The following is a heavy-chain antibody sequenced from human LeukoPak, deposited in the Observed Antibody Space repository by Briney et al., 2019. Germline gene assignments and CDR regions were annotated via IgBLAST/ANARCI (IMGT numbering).Heavy chain of an antibody. CDR3: ARVRARSYCSSNSCYGY. D-gene: IGHD2-2*01. Sequence: GGSLRLSCAASGFTFDDYAMHWVRQAPGKGLEWVSGISWNSGSIGYADSVKGRFTISRDNAKNSLYLQMNSLRAEDTAVYYCARVRARSYCSSNSCYGYWGQGTLVTVSS. V-gene: IGHV3-9*01. J-gene: IGHJ4*02. CDR2: ISWNSGSI. CDR1: GFTFDDYA.